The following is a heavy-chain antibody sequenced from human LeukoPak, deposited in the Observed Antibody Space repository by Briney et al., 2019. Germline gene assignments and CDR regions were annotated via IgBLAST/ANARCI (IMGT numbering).Heavy chain of an antibody. Sequence: PSETLSLTCTVSGGSISSSSYYWGWIRQPPGKGLEWIGSIYYSGRTYYNPSLKSRVTISVDTSKNQFSLKLSSVTAADTAVYYCARGLNLRTYYYDSSGYYFDYWGQGTLVTVSS. J-gene: IGHJ4*02. D-gene: IGHD3-22*01. CDR3: ARGLNLRTYYYDSSGYYFDY. CDR2: IYYSGRT. V-gene: IGHV4-39*07. CDR1: GGSISSSSYY.